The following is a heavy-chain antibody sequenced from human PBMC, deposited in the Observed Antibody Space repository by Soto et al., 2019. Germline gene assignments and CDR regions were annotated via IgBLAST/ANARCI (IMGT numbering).Heavy chain of an antibody. Sequence: QVQLQESGPGLVKPSQTLSLTCTVSGGSISSGGYYWSWIRQHPGKGLEWIGYIYYSGSTYYNPSLKSRVTISVDTSKNQFSLKLSSVTAADTAVYYCARVGMERGDNWFDPWGQGTLVTVSS. D-gene: IGHD1-1*01. J-gene: IGHJ5*02. CDR3: ARVGMERGDNWFDP. V-gene: IGHV4-31*03. CDR2: IYYSGST. CDR1: GGSISSGGYY.